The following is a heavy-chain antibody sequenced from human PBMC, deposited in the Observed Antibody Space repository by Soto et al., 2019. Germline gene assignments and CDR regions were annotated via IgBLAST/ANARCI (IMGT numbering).Heavy chain of an antibody. Sequence: SETLSLTCTVSGGSISSYYWSWIRQPPGKGLEWIGYIYYSGSTNYNPSLKSRVTISVDTSKNQFSLKLSSVTAADTAVYYCARQIFPPVYWFDPWGQGTLVTVSS. D-gene: IGHD3-3*01. J-gene: IGHJ5*02. V-gene: IGHV4-59*08. CDR2: IYYSGST. CDR1: GGSISSYY. CDR3: ARQIFPPVYWFDP.